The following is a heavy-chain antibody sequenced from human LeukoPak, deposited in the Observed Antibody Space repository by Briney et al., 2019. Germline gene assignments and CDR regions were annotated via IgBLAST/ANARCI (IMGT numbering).Heavy chain of an antibody. V-gene: IGHV3-23*01. J-gene: IGHJ4*02. CDR2: ITGSGGST. Sequence: PGGSLRLSCAASGFTFSNYGLSWVRQAPGKGLEWVPGITGSGGSTYYADSVKGRFTISRDNSKNTLYLQMNSLRAEDTAVYYCAKAPYSSSCCDYWGQGTLVTVSS. CDR3: AKAPYSSSCCDY. D-gene: IGHD6-13*01. CDR1: GFTFSNYG.